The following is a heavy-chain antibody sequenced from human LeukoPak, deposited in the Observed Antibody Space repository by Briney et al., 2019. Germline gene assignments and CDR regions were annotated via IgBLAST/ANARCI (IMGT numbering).Heavy chain of an antibody. D-gene: IGHD5-24*01. V-gene: IGHV4-59*08. J-gene: IGHJ1*01. CDR1: GGSMNTYY. CDR2: IHYSGST. CDR3: ARHGRDDVEMATITV. Sequence: SETLSLTCTVSGGSMNTYYWSWIRQPPGKGLEWIGYIHYSGSTSYIPSLKSRVTTSVGTSKNQFSLKLRSVTAADTAVYFCARHGRDDVEMATITVWGQGTLVTVAS.